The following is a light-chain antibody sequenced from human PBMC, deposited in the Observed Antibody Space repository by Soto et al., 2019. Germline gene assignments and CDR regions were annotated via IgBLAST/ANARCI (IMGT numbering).Light chain of an antibody. V-gene: IGKV3-20*01. CDR2: ESS. CDR1: QSVDNY. CDR3: QQYGSSPPRT. J-gene: IGKJ1*01. Sequence: EVMLSQSPSTLSLSPGERATLSCRASQSVDNYLDWYQQKPGQAPRLLIYESSTRATDVPDRFSGSGSGADFTLSISRLEPEDFAVYYCQQYGSSPPRTFGQGTKVDI.